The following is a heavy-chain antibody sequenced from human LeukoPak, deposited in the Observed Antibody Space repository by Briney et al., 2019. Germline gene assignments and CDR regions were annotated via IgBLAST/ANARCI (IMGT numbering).Heavy chain of an antibody. CDR2: MSPSSGHT. V-gene: IGHV1-8*01. Sequence: ASVTVSCTASGDTFTNYDINWVRQATGQGLEWIGWMSPSSGHTGYAQKFQGRVTMTRSTSISTAYMELSSLRSEDTAVYYCARGPPNWGFDYWGQGTLVTVSS. CDR3: ARGPPNWGFDY. D-gene: IGHD7-27*01. J-gene: IGHJ4*02. CDR1: GDTFTNYD.